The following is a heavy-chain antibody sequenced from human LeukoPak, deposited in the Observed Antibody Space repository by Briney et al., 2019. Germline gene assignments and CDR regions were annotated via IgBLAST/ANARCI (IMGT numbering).Heavy chain of an antibody. CDR2: IWYDGSKK. Sequence: PGRSLTLSCAASGFSFSNSGMHWVRQAPGKGLERVAVIWYDGSKKFYADSVKGRFTISRDNSDSTLYLQMNSLRAEDTAVYYCAREPEYFDYWGQGALVTVSS. CDR3: AREPEYFDY. J-gene: IGHJ4*02. CDR1: GFSFSNSG. V-gene: IGHV3-33*01. D-gene: IGHD1-14*01.